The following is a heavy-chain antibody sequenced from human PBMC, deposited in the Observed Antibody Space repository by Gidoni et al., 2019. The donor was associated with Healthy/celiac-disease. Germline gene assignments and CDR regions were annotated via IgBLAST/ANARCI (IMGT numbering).Heavy chain of an antibody. Sequence: QVQLQESGPGLVKPSQTLSLTCTVPGGSISSGSYYWSWIRQPAGKGLEWIGRIYTSGSTNYNPSLKSRVTISVDTSKNQFSLKLSSVTAADTAVYYCATSNAYSYGSSYFDYWGQGTLVTVSS. J-gene: IGHJ4*02. CDR3: ATSNAYSYGSSYFDY. D-gene: IGHD5-18*01. V-gene: IGHV4-61*02. CDR2: IYTSGST. CDR1: GGSISSGSYY.